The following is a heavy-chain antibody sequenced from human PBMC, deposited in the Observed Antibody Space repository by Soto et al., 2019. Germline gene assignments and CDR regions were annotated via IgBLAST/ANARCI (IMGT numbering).Heavy chain of an antibody. CDR2: IKTKADAETT. J-gene: IGHJ5*02. CDR3: TTDGATILLDP. Sequence: EVQLVESGGGLVKPGESLRLSCAASEFTFSNAWMSWVRQAPGKGLEWVGRIKTKADAETTDYAAPVKGRFTISRDDSKNTLYLQMNSLKTEDTALYYCTTDGATILLDPWGQGALVTVSS. D-gene: IGHD1-26*01. V-gene: IGHV3-15*01. CDR1: EFTFSNAW.